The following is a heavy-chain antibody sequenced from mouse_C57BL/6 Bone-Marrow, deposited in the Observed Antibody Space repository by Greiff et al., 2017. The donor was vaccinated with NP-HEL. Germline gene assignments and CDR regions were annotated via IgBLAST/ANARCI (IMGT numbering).Heavy chain of an antibody. CDR1: GFTFSDYG. CDR2: ISSGSSTI. J-gene: IGHJ2*01. CDR3: GNWDYFDY. D-gene: IGHD4-1*01. V-gene: IGHV5-17*01. Sequence: DVKLVESGGGLVKPGGSLKLSCAASGFTFSDYGMHWVRQAPEKGLEWVAYISSGSSTIYYVDTVKGRFTISRDNAKNTLFLQMTSLRSEDTAMYYCGNWDYFDYWGQGTTLTVSS.